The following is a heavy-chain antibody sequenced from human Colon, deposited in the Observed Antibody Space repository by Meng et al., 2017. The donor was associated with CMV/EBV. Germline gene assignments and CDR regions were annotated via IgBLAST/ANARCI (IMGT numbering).Heavy chain of an antibody. CDR1: GFTFSSYA. CDR2: ISYDGSNK. D-gene: IGHD6-19*01. Sequence: GESLKISCAASGFTFSSYAMHWVRQAPGKGLEWVAVISYDGSNKYYADSVKGRFTISRDNDKNTLYLEMHSLRAEDTAVYYCARMPYSSHSGLDYWGQGTLVTVSS. V-gene: IGHV3-30*04. J-gene: IGHJ4*02. CDR3: ARMPYSSHSGLDY.